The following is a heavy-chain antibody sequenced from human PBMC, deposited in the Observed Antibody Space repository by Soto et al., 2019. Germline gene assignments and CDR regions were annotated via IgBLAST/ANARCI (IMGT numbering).Heavy chain of an antibody. CDR3: ASYPSNSSGSDQFFDF. J-gene: IGHJ4*02. D-gene: IGHD3-22*01. CDR1: GYTFTNHG. Sequence: QVLLVQSGTEVKKPGASVKVSCKASGYTFTNHGISWVRQAPGQGLEWVGWVSAYNGDTKYAQNLQDRVSMTTVTSTTTAYMELRSLRSDDTAVYYCASYPSNSSGSDQFFDFWGQGTLVTVSS. V-gene: IGHV1-18*01. CDR2: VSAYNGDT.